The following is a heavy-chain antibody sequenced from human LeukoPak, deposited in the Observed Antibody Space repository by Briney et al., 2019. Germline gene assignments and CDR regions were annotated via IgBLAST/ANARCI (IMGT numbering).Heavy chain of an antibody. Sequence: PGGSLRLSCAASGFTFSSYGMSWVRQAPGKGLEWVSAISGSGGSTYYADSVKGRFTISRDNAKNTLYLQMNSLRAEDTAVYYCARDYVWGSPLDYWGQGTLVTVSS. D-gene: IGHD3-16*01. CDR3: ARDYVWGSPLDY. J-gene: IGHJ4*02. CDR2: ISGSGGST. CDR1: GFTFSSYG. V-gene: IGHV3-23*01.